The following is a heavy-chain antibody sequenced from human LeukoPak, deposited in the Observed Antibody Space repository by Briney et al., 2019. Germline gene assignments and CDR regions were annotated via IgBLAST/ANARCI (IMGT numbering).Heavy chain of an antibody. CDR3: AKVRDTRDWYKDAFDI. CDR2: ISGSGTST. CDR1: GFSIRLYV. Sequence: GGSLRLSCAASGFSIRLYVMSWVRQAPGKGLEWVSDISGSGTSTHYADSVKGRFTISRDNSKNTLYLQMSSLRAEDTAMYYCAKVRDTRDWYKDAFDIWGQGTRVTVSS. V-gene: IGHV3-23*01. D-gene: IGHD6-19*01. J-gene: IGHJ3*02.